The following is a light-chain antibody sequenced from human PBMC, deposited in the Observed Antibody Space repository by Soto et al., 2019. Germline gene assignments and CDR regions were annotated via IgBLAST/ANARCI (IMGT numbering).Light chain of an antibody. CDR2: GNR. Sequence: QSFLTQPPSVSWAPGPRVTISCPWGRSNIGAPYDVHWYQQFPGTAPKLLIYGNRDRPSGVPDRFSGSKSGTSASLAITGLQAEDEADYYCQSYDSSLSADVFGTGTKVTVL. CDR3: QSYDSSLSADV. J-gene: IGLJ1*01. CDR1: RSNIGAPYD. V-gene: IGLV1-40*01.